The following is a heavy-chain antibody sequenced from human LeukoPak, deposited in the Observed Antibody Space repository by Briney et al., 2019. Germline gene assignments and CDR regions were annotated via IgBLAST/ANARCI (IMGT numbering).Heavy chain of an antibody. Sequence: ASVKVSCKASGYTFTCYYMHWVRQAPGQGLEWMGWINPNNGGTNYAQKFHGRVTMTRDTSISTAYMELSRLRSDDTAVYYCARGHFLYGGNTQLDFGCRGTRVTVSS. D-gene: IGHD4-23*01. CDR2: INPNNGGT. CDR3: ARGHFLYGGNTQLDF. J-gene: IGHJ4*02. V-gene: IGHV1-2*02. CDR1: GYTFTCYY.